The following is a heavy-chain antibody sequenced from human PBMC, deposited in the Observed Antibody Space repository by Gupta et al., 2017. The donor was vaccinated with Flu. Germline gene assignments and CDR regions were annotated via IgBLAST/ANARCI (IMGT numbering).Heavy chain of an antibody. CDR1: GFTLNNYG. Sequence: EVQLLESGGGLVQPGGSLRLSCEAFGFTLNNYGMSWFRQGPGKGLEWVSASSFNGGNAYYVDSVKGRFTVSRDNSQNTLYLQMNSRRVEDTAVYYCVKDRRAYRSSSDAFDVWGQGTMVTVS. J-gene: IGHJ3*01. D-gene: IGHD6-6*01. CDR2: SSFNGGNA. CDR3: VKDRRAYRSSSDAFDV. V-gene: IGHV3-23*01.